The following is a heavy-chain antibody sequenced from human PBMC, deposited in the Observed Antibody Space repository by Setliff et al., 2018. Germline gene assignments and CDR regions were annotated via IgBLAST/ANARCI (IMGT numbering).Heavy chain of an antibody. Sequence: GGSLRLSCAASGFTFSDSAMHWARQAPGRGLEWVAVSRYAENYQYYADSVKGRFTISRDNSENTLYLQMNSLRPDDTAVYHCARSDGGSSGLDYWGQGTLVTVSS. CDR3: ARSDGGSSGLDY. J-gene: IGHJ4*02. V-gene: IGHV3-30-3*02. D-gene: IGHD2-15*01. CDR1: GFTFSDSA. CDR2: SRYAENYQ.